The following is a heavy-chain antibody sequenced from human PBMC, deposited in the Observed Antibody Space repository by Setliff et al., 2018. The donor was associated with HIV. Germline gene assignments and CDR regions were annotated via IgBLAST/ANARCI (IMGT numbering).Heavy chain of an antibody. J-gene: IGHJ5*02. D-gene: IGHD3-22*01. CDR2: MSPNSGYT. V-gene: IGHV1-8*02. CDR3: ARSLPYDSIPLDP. Sequence: ASVKVSCKASRYTFTSFDINWVRQATGQGLEWMGWMSPNSGYTVYAQKFQGRVTMTSSTSISTAYMELSRLRSEDTAVYYCARSLPYDSIPLDPWGQGTLVTVSS. CDR1: RYTFTSFD.